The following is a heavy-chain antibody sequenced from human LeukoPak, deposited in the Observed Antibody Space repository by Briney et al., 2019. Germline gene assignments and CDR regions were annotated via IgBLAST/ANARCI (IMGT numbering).Heavy chain of an antibody. V-gene: IGHV3-7*01. CDR1: GFTFSSYW. J-gene: IGHJ4*02. CDR2: MRQDGSET. Sequence: GGSLRLSCAASGFTFSSYWMSWVRQPPGKGLEWVASMRQDGSETYNVDAVKGRFTISSDNANNLLYLQMNSLRGEDTAVYYCARVAKYYYGSETYYFFEHWGQGTPVTASS. D-gene: IGHD3-10*01. CDR3: ARVAKYYYGSETYYFFEH.